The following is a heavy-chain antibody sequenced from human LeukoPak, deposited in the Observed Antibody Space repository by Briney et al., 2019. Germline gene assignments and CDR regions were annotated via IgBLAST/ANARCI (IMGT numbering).Heavy chain of an antibody. CDR2: ISGSGGST. Sequence: GGSLRLSCTASEFTFSTNYMTWVRQAPGKGLEWVSAISGSGGSTYYADSVKGRFTISRDNSKNTLYLQMNSLRAEDTAVYYCARETIESYYDSSGYRFDYWGQGTLVTVSS. V-gene: IGHV3-23*01. CDR1: EFTFSTNY. J-gene: IGHJ4*02. CDR3: ARETIESYYDSSGYRFDY. D-gene: IGHD3-22*01.